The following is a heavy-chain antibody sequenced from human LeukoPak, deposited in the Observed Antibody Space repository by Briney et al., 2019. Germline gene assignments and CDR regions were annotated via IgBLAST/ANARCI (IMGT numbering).Heavy chain of an antibody. D-gene: IGHD2-2*01. CDR3: ARVQYQLLSNYYFYYMDV. CDR2: IIPIFGTA. V-gene: IGHV1-69*05. CDR1: GGTYSSYA. Sequence: SVKVSCKASGGTYSSYAISWVRQAPGQGLEWMGRIIPIFGTANYAQKFQGRVTITTDESTSTAYMELSSLRSEDTAVYYCARVQYQLLSNYYFYYMDVWGKGTTVTVSS. J-gene: IGHJ6*03.